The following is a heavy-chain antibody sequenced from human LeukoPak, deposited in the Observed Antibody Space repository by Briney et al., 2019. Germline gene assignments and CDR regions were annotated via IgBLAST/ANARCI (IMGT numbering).Heavy chain of an antibody. CDR3: AREAIRYYDSSGYYVSDAFDI. Sequence: ASVKVSCKASGYTFTSYAMNWVRQAPGQGLEWVGWINANTGKPTYAQGFTGRFVFSADTSASTAYLQISSLKVEDTAVYYCAREAIRYYDSSGYYVSDAFDIWGQGTMVTVSS. CDR2: INANTGKP. J-gene: IGHJ3*02. CDR1: GYTFTSYA. D-gene: IGHD3-22*01. V-gene: IGHV7-4-1*02.